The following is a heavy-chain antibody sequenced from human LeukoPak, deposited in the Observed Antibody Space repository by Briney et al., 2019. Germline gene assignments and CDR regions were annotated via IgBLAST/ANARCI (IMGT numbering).Heavy chain of an antibody. Sequence: ASVEVSCKAPGYTFTGYFMHWVRQAPGQGLDWMGWINPNTGGTKYAQKFQGRVTMTRDTSIGTAYMELSTVTSDDTAVYFCARVHATGYFSLDLGYWGQGTLVTVSS. CDR2: INPNTGGT. CDR1: GYTFTGYF. CDR3: ARVHATGYFSLDLGY. V-gene: IGHV1-2*02. D-gene: IGHD3-9*01. J-gene: IGHJ4*02.